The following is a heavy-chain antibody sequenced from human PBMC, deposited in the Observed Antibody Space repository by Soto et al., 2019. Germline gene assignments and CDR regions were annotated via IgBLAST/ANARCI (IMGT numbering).Heavy chain of an antibody. V-gene: IGHV1-46*01. CDR2: INPSGGST. J-gene: IGHJ4*02. CDR3: ARDRGHSSSWETHLYYFAY. CDR1: GYTFTSYY. D-gene: IGHD6-13*01. Sequence: ASVKVSCKASGYTFTSYYMHWVRQAPGQGLEWMGIINPSGGSTSYAQKFQSRVTMTRDTSTSTVYMELSSLRSEDTAVYYCARDRGHSSSWETHLYYFAYWGQGTLVTVSS.